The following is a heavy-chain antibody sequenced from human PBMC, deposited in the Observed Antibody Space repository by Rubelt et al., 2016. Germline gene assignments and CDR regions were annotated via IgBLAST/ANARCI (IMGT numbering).Heavy chain of an antibody. Sequence: QVQLVQSGAEVKKPGASVKVSCKASGYTFTSYAMHWVRQAPGQRLEWMGWINAGNGNTKYSQKFQGRVTITRDTSASTAYMELSSLRSEDTAVYYWARGEVAVPAATRQNWGFDPWGQGTLVTVSS. D-gene: IGHD2-2*01. CDR3: ARGEVAVPAATRQNWGFDP. J-gene: IGHJ5*02. CDR2: INAGNGNT. CDR1: GYTFTSYA. V-gene: IGHV1-3*01.